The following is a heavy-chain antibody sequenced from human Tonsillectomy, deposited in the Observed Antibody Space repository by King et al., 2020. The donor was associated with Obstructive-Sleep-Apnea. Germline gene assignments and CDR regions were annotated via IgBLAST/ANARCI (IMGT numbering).Heavy chain of an antibody. D-gene: IGHD3-10*01. V-gene: IGHV3-30*04. CDR1: GFSLSDYA. J-gene: IGHJ3*02. Sequence: VQLVESGGGVVQPGRSLRLSCSASGFSLSDYAMHWVRQAPGKGLEWVAVQSVDANDKAYADSVKGRFTISRDISRKTVYLQMNSLRPEDTAMYYCARPRPYGSRTSPDVFDMWGQGTMVSVSS. CDR3: ARPRPYGSRTSPDVFDM. CDR2: QSVDANDK.